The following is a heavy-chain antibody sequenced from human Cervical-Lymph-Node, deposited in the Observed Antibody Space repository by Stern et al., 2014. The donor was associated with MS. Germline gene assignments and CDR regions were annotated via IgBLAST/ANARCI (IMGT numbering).Heavy chain of an antibody. D-gene: IGHD5/OR15-5a*01. CDR2: ISYDGNTK. V-gene: IGHV3-30-3*01. CDR3: VRERSSRGFDY. CDR1: GFTFTSYA. Sequence: VQLVESGGGVVQPGRSLRVSWATAGFTFTSYAMNWVRQAPGKGLAWVAVISYDGNTKYYADSVKGRFTISRDNSKNTLYLQMSSLRAEDTAVYYCVRERSSRGFDYWGQGSLVTVSS. J-gene: IGHJ4*02.